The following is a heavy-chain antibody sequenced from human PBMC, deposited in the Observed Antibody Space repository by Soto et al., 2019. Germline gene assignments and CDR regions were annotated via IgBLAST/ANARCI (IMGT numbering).Heavy chain of an antibody. V-gene: IGHV1-3*01. D-gene: IGHD2-21*01. CDR2: INAGNGNT. J-gene: IGHJ6*02. Sequence: GASVKVSCKASGYTFTSYSMHWVRPAPGQRLEGMGWINAGNGNTKYSQKFQGRVTITRGTSASTAHTELSSLRSEDTAVYFCSRDLALDVWGQGTTVPVSS. CDR1: GYTFTSYS. CDR3: SRDLALDV.